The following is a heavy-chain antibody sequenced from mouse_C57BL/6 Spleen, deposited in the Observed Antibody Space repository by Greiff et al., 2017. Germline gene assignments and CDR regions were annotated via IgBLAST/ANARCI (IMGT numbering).Heavy chain of an antibody. CDR1: GYTFTDYN. J-gene: IGHJ1*03. CDR2: INPNNGGT. D-gene: IGHD2-4*01. V-gene: IGHV1-22*01. Sequence: SGPELVKPGASVKMSCKASGYTFTDYNMHWVKQSHGKSLEWIGYINPNNGGTSYNQKFKGKATLTVNKSSSTAYMELRSLTSEDSAVYYCARYDYDDWYFDVWGTGTTVTVSS. CDR3: ARYDYDDWYFDV.